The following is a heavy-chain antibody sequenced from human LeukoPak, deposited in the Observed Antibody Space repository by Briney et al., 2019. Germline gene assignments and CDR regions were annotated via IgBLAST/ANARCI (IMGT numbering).Heavy chain of an antibody. J-gene: IGHJ4*02. CDR2: IKQDGSEK. V-gene: IGHV3-7*01. CDR1: GYSFTSYW. Sequence: GESLKISCKGSGYSFTSYWIGWVRQAPGKGLEWVANIKQDGSEKYYVDSVKGRFTISRDNAKNSLYLQMNSLRAEDTAVYYCARCGRGSYDWGKYWGQGTLVTVSS. D-gene: IGHD1-26*01. CDR3: ARCGRGSYDWGKY.